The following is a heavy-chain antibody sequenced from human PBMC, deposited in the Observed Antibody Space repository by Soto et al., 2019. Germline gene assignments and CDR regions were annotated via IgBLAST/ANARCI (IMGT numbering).Heavy chain of an antibody. CDR1: GGPFSGYY. V-gene: IGHV4-34*01. Sequence: QVQLRQWGAGLLKPSETLSLTCAVYGGPFSGYYWSWIRQPPGKGLEWIGEINDSGNTNYSPSLKSRVTISVDTSKHQFSLEIRSVTAADTAVYYCARMLRHFDWLLLGFDPWGQGTPVTVAS. D-gene: IGHD3-9*01. CDR2: INDSGNT. J-gene: IGHJ5*02. CDR3: ARMLRHFDWLLLGFDP.